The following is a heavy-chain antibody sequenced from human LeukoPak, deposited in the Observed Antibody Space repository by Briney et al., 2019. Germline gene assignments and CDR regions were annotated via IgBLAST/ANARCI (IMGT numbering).Heavy chain of an antibody. Sequence: GGSLRLSCAASGFTFSSYSMNWVRQAPGKGLEWVSSFSSSSYSYINYADSVKGRFTISGDNAKNSLYLQMNSLRAEDTAVYYCAREEEQWLGSFDYWGQGTLVTVSS. CDR1: GFTFSSYS. CDR2: FSSSSYSYI. J-gene: IGHJ4*02. D-gene: IGHD6-19*01. CDR3: AREEEQWLGSFDY. V-gene: IGHV3-21*01.